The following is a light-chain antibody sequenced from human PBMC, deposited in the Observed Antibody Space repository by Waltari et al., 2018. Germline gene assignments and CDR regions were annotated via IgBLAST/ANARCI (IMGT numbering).Light chain of an antibody. V-gene: IGKV1-12*01. J-gene: IGKJ4*01. Sequence: DIQMTQSPSSVSASLGDRVIITCRASQDISNGLVWYQQKPGKAPNLGVSLATTLQRGVPSRFSGTGSGTQFTLTISSLQPEDFATYYCQQTNSFPLTFGGGTKVEIK. CDR1: QDISNG. CDR3: QQTNSFPLT. CDR2: LAT.